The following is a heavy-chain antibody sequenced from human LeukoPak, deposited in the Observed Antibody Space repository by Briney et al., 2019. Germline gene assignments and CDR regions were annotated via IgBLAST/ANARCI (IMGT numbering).Heavy chain of an antibody. CDR1: GGSFSGYY. D-gene: IGHD3-10*01. J-gene: IGHJ4*02. CDR3: ARRTRFGELWNY. Sequence: PSETLSLTCAVYGGSFSGYYWGWIRQPPGKGLEWIGEINHSGDTNYSPSLESRVTISVDTSKNQFSLKLRSVTAADTAVYYCARRTRFGELWNYWGQGTLVTVSS. V-gene: IGHV4-34*01. CDR2: INHSGDT.